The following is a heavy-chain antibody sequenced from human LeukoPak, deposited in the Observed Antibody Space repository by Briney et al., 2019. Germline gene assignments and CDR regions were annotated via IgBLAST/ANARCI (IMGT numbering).Heavy chain of an antibody. Sequence: SETLSLTCTVSGYSISSGYYWGWIRQPPGKGLEWIGSIYHSGSTYYNPSLKSRVTISVDTSKNQFSLKLSSVTAADTAVYYCASSPPDENSSGWYYFDYWGQGTLVTVSS. J-gene: IGHJ4*02. D-gene: IGHD6-19*01. CDR1: GYSISSGYY. V-gene: IGHV4-38-2*02. CDR2: IYHSGST. CDR3: ASSPPDENSSGWYYFDY.